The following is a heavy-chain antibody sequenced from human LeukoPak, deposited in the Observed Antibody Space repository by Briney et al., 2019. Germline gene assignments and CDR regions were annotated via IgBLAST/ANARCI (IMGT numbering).Heavy chain of an antibody. CDR3: ARDRHGDNVRPTDWFAP. CDR1: GYTFTGYY. CDR2: INPNSGGT. D-gene: IGHD4-17*01. Sequence: ASVKVSCKASGYTFTGYYMHWVRQAPGQGLEWMGWINPNSGGTNYAQKFQGRVTMTRDTSISTAYMELSRLTSDDTAVYYCARDRHGDNVRPTDWFAPWGQGTLVTVSS. V-gene: IGHV1-2*02. J-gene: IGHJ5*02.